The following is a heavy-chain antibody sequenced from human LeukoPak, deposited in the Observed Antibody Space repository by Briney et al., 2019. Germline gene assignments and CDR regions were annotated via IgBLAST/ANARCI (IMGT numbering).Heavy chain of an antibody. J-gene: IGHJ4*02. Sequence: GESLKISCKGSGYSFTSYWIVWVRQMPGKGLEWMGIIYPGDSDTKYSPSFQGVTISADKSIITAARECSTLKASDAAMYYCARHSGSIGYWGQGTLVTVSS. CDR3: ARHSGSIGY. CDR1: GYSFTSYW. CDR2: IYPGDSDT. D-gene: IGHD3-22*01. V-gene: IGHV5-51*01.